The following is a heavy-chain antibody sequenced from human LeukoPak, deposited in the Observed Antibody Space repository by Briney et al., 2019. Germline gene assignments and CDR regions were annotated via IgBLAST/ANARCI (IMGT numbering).Heavy chain of an antibody. Sequence: QAGGSLRLSCAASGFTFSSYAMHWVRQAPGKGLEWVAVISYDGSNKYYADSVKGRFTISRDNSKNTLYLQMNSLRAEDTAVYYCASIATGYSSSLPSDYWGQGTLVTVSS. D-gene: IGHD6-13*01. V-gene: IGHV3-30-3*01. J-gene: IGHJ4*02. CDR1: GFTFSSYA. CDR3: ASIATGYSSSLPSDY. CDR2: ISYDGSNK.